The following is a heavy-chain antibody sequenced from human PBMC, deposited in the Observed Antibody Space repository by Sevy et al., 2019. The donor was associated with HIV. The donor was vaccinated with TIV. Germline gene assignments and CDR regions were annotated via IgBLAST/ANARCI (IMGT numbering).Heavy chain of an antibody. CDR3: AEDRE. J-gene: IGHJ4*02. V-gene: IGHV3-23*01. D-gene: IGHD1-26*01. Sequence: GGSLRLSCAASGFTFSNYALSWVRQAPGKGLEWVSAITGSGSSTYYADSVKGRFTISRDNSKNTVYLQMNSLRVEDTAVYYCAEDREWGQGTLVTVSS. CDR1: GFTFSNYA. CDR2: ITGSGSST.